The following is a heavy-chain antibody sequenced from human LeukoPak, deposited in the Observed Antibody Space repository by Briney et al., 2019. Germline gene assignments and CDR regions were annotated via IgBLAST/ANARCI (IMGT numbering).Heavy chain of an antibody. Sequence: PSETLSLTCTVSGGSISSYYWSWIRQPPGKGLEWIGYIYYSGSTNYNPSLKSRVTISVDTSKNQFSLKPSSVTAADTAVYYCARGRTYYYDSSGYYRPLYFDYWGQGTLVTVSS. V-gene: IGHV4-59*12. CDR2: IYYSGST. J-gene: IGHJ4*02. CDR1: GGSISSYY. D-gene: IGHD3-22*01. CDR3: ARGRTYYYDSSGYYRPLYFDY.